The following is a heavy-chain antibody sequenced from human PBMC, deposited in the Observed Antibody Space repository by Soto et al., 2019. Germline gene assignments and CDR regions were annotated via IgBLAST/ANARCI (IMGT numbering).Heavy chain of an antibody. CDR2: INRDGSER. CDR1: GLTFSSYW. CDR3: AGDPIRGYGYVFDS. D-gene: IGHD5-12*01. V-gene: IGHV3-7*01. J-gene: IGHJ5*01. Sequence: PGGSLRLSCKAYGLTFSSYWMGWVRQAPGKGLEWVDNINRDGSERYYVDSVKGRFTISRDNAKNSVYLQMNSLRAEDSAVYYCAGDPIRGYGYVFDSWRQGAPVTVSS.